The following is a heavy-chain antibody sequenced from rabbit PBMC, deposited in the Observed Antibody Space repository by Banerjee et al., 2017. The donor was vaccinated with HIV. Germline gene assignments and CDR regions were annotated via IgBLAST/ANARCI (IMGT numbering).Heavy chain of an antibody. Sequence: QSLEESGGDLVKPGASLTLTCTASGFSFSGSYWMCWVRQAPGKGLEWIACIYGGNSGRIGYASWAKGRFTISKTSSTTVTLQMTSLTAADTATYFCARDPDSSGWNYYFNLWGQGTLVTVS. CDR3: ARDPDSSGWNYYFNL. CDR1: GFSFSGSYW. V-gene: IGHV1S40*01. CDR2: IYGGNSGRI. D-gene: IGHD4-1*01. J-gene: IGHJ4*01.